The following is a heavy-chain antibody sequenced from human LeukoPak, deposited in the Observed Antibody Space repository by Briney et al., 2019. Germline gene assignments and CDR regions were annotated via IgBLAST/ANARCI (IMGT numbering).Heavy chain of an antibody. Sequence: PGGSLRLSCAASGFTFSSYSMNWVRQAPGKGLEWVSYISSSSSTIYYADSVKGRFTISRDNAKNSLYLQMNSLRAEDTAVYYCARAAPRGYFDYWGQGTLVTVSS. V-gene: IGHV3-48*04. J-gene: IGHJ4*02. CDR2: ISSSSSTI. CDR3: ARAAPRGYFDY. CDR1: GFTFSSYS.